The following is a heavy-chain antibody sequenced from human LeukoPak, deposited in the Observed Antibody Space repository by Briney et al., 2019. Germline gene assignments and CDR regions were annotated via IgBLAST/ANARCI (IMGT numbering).Heavy chain of an antibody. CDR3: ARALVGATVDWFDP. V-gene: IGHV4-61*02. CDR1: GGSISSGSYY. J-gene: IGHJ5*02. D-gene: IGHD1-26*01. CDR2: IYTSGST. Sequence: SETLSLTCTVSGGSISSGSYYWSWIRQPAGKGLEWIGRIYTSGSTNYNPPLKSRVTISVDTSKNQFSLKLSSVTAADTAVYYCARALVGATVDWFDPWGQGTLVTVSS.